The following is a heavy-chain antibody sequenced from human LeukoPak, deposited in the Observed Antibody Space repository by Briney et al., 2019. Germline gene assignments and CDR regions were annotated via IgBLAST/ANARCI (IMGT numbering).Heavy chain of an antibody. CDR2: INPNSGGT. D-gene: IGHD2-2*03. V-gene: IGHV1-2*02. CDR3: ARAGGYCSSTSCWGPIDY. CDR1: GYTSTGYY. Sequence: ASVKVSCKASGYTSTGYYMHWVRQAPGQGLEWMGWINPNSGGTNYAQKFQGRVTMTRDTSISTAYMELSRLRSDDTAVYYCARAGGYCSSTSCWGPIDYWGQGTLVTVSS. J-gene: IGHJ4*02.